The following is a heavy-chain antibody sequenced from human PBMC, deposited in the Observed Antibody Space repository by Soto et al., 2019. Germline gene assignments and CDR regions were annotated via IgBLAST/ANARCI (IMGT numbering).Heavy chain of an antibody. V-gene: IGHV3-30-3*01. CDR3: ARYSGFDYFFDY. Sequence: LRLSCAGSGFTLSRYSLHWVRQAPGKGLEWVTSISHDGTNIYYAGSVKGRFTISRDDSKNTLYLQMNSLSAEDTAVYYCARYSGFDYFFDYWGQGILVTVSS. CDR1: GFTLSRYS. D-gene: IGHD5-12*01. J-gene: IGHJ4*02. CDR2: ISHDGTNI.